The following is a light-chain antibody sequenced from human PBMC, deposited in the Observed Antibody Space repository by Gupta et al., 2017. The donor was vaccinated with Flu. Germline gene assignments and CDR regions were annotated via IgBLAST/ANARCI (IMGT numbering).Light chain of an antibody. V-gene: IGLV1-44*01. CDR1: SSNLGRYT. Sequence: QSVLAQPPSASGTPGQRVTISCSGSSSNLGRYTVNWYQQVPGTAPKLLIYGNHQRPSGVPVRCSGSKSGTSASLAISGLQSEEEADYYCAAWDDSRNGHYVFGTGTEVTVL. J-gene: IGLJ1*01. CDR3: AAWDDSRNGHYV. CDR2: GNH.